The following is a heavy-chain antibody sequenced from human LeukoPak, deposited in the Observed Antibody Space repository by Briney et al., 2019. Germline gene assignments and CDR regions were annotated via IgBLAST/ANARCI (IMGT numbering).Heavy chain of an antibody. J-gene: IGHJ3*02. CDR3: ASPDLSLVGDHDAFDI. V-gene: IGHV4-31*03. CDR2: IYYSGST. CDR1: GGSISSGGYY. Sequence: SETLSLTCTVSGGSISSGGYYWSWIRQHPGKGLEWIGYIYYSGSTYYNPSLKSRVTISVDTSKNQFSLKLSSVTAADTAVYYCASPDLSLVGDHDAFDIWGQGTMVTVSS. D-gene: IGHD1-26*01.